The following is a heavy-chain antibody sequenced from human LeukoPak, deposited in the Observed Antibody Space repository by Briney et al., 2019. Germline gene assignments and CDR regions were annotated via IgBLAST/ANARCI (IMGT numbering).Heavy chain of an antibody. CDR1: GGSISSYY. CDR3: ASGLYYYDSSCYYYYYGMDV. V-gene: IGHV4-59*08. CDR2: IYYSGST. J-gene: IGHJ6*02. D-gene: IGHD3-22*01. Sequence: SETLSLTCTVSGGSISSYYWSWIRQPPGKGLEWIGYIYYSGSTNYNPSLKSRVTISVDTSKNQFSLKLSSVTAADTAVYYCASGLYYYDSSCYYYYYGMDVWAQGTTVTVSS.